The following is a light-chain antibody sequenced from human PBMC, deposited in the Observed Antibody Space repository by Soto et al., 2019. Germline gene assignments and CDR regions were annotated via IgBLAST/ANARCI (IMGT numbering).Light chain of an antibody. CDR2: EVS. CDR1: SSDVGAYKY. J-gene: IGLJ2*01. Sequence: QSALTQPPSASGSPGQSVTISCTGTSSDVGAYKYVSWYQQYPGKAPKLMIYEVSKRPSGVPDRFSGSKSGNTASLTVSGLQAEDEAYYYCTSYVGSNILVFGGGTKLTVL. V-gene: IGLV2-8*01. CDR3: TSYVGSNILV.